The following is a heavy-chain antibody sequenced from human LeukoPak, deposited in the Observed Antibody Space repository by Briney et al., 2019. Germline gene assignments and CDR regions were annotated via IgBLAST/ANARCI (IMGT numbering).Heavy chain of an antibody. CDR3: ARQSVAGTKRFDY. CDR1: GYSFTSYW. Sequence: GASLQISCKGSGYSFTSYWIGWVRQMPGKGLEWMGIIYPGDSDTRYSPSFQGQVTISADKSISTAYLQWSSLKASDTAMYYCARQSVAGTKRFDYWGQGTLVTVSS. D-gene: IGHD6-19*01. V-gene: IGHV5-51*01. J-gene: IGHJ4*02. CDR2: IYPGDSDT.